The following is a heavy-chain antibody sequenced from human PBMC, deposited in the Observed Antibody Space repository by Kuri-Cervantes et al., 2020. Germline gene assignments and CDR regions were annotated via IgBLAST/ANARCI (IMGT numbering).Heavy chain of an antibody. CDR2: IWYDGSNK. J-gene: IGHJ6*02. D-gene: IGHD6-13*01. CDR3: AKGGYSSSWYESDYYYYYGMDV. V-gene: IGHV3-33*06. CDR1: GFTFSSYG. Sequence: LSLTCAASGFTFSSYGMHWVRQAPGKGLEWVAVIWYDGSNKYYADSVKGRFTISRDNSKNTLYLQMNSLRAEDTAVYYCAKGGYSSSWYESDYYYYYGMDVWGQGTTVTVSS.